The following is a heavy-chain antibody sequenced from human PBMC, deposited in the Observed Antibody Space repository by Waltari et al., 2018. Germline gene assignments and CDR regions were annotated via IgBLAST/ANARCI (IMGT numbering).Heavy chain of an antibody. CDR2: INAGNGKT. J-gene: IGHJ6*02. D-gene: IGHD6-19*01. CDR3: ARRGEGWLVSYYGMDV. V-gene: IGHV1-3*01. CDR1: GYTFTSYA. Sequence: QVQLVQSGAEVKKPGASVKVSCKASGYTFTSYAMHWVRQAPGQRLEWMGWINAGNGKTKYSQKFQGRVTITRDTSASTAYMELSSLRSEDTAVYYCARRGEGWLVSYYGMDVWGQGTTVTVSS.